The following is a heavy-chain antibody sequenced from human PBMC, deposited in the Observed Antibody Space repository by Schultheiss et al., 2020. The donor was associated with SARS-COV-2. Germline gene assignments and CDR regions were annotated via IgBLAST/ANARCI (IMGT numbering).Heavy chain of an antibody. Sequence: GESLKISCAASGFTFSSYAMHWVRQAPGKGLEWVAVISYDGSNKYYADSVKGRFTISRDNSKNTLYLQMNSLRVEDTAVYYCARDSQRHYHYYGMDVWGQGTTVTVSS. CDR3: ARDSQRHYHYYGMDV. V-gene: IGHV3-30*04. CDR2: ISYDGSNK. J-gene: IGHJ6*02. CDR1: GFTFSSYA.